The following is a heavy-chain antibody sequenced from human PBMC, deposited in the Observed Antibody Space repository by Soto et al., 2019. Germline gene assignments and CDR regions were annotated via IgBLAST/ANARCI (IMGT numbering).Heavy chain of an antibody. D-gene: IGHD3-10*01. CDR2: INPSDGRT. J-gene: IGHJ4*02. CDR1: GYTLSTYY. CDR3: ARLWFGGHSADFDY. Sequence: QVQLVQSGAEVKKPGASVKLSCKASGYTLSTYYMHWVRQAPGQGLEWMGMINPSDGRTIYAQKLQGRVTMTRDTSTSTVDMALSSLTSEDTAVYYCARLWFGGHSADFDYWGQGTLVNVSS. V-gene: IGHV1-46*04.